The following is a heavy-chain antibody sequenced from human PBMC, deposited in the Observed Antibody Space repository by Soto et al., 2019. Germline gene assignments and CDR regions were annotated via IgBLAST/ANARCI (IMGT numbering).Heavy chain of an antibody. CDR3: ATVIAALRGMDF. D-gene: IGHD6-13*01. Sequence: QVQLVQSGAEVKKPGSSVKVSCKASGGTFSSYAISWVRQAPVQGLEWMGGIIPIFGTAIYAQKFQGRVTITADESTSRAYMELSSLRSEDTAVYYCATVIAALRGMDFWGQGTTVTDS. CDR1: GGTFSSYA. CDR2: IIPIFGTA. V-gene: IGHV1-69*01. J-gene: IGHJ6*02.